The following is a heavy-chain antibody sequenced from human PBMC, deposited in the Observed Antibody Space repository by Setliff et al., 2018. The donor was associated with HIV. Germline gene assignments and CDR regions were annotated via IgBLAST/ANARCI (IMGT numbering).Heavy chain of an antibody. CDR3: AYYSSGSFYLGYYYYHGMDV. J-gene: IGHJ6*02. CDR2: ITGDGSST. V-gene: IGHV3-74*01. CDR1: GFTFVSCA. Sequence: PGGSLRLSCAASGFTFVSCAMNWVRQAPGKGLEWVSSITGDGSSTSYADSVKGRCTISRDNAKNTLYLQMNSLRAEDTAVYYCAYYSSGSFYLGYYYYHGMDVWGQGTTVTVSS. D-gene: IGHD3-10*01.